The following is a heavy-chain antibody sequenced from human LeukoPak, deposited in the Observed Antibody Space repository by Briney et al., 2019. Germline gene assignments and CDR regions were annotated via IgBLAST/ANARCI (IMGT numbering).Heavy chain of an antibody. Sequence: GGSLRLSCAASGFTFRSYGMHWVRQAPGKGLEWVAFIRYDGSNKYYADSVKGRFTISRDNSKNTLYLQMNSLRAEDTAVYYCAKGIVATYTFDYWGQGTLVTVSS. J-gene: IGHJ4*02. V-gene: IGHV3-30*02. CDR3: AKGIVATYTFDY. CDR1: GFTFRSYG. CDR2: IRYDGSNK. D-gene: IGHD5-12*01.